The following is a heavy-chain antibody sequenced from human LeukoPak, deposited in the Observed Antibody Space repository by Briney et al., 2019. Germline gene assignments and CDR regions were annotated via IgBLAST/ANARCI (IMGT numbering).Heavy chain of an antibody. D-gene: IGHD4-17*01. CDR3: ARVGNYGDLGFDY. CDR2: IYYSGST. CDR1: GGSISSYY. V-gene: IGHV4-59*01. J-gene: IGHJ4*02. Sequence: NPSETLSLTCTVSGGSISSYYWSWIRQPPGKGLEWFGYIYYSGSTNYNPSLKSRVTISVDTSKNQFSLKLSSVTAADTAVYYCARVGNYGDLGFDYWGQGTLVTVSS.